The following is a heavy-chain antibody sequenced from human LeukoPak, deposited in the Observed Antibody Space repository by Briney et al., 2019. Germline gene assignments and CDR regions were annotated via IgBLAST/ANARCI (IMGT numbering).Heavy chain of an antibody. Sequence: ASVKVSCKASGGTFSSYAISWVRQAPGQGLEWMGWINPNSGGTNYAQKFQGWVTMTRGTSISTAYMELSRLRSDDTAVYYCARVLRYFDWLSPLGYWGQGTLVTVSS. D-gene: IGHD3-9*01. V-gene: IGHV1-2*04. CDR2: INPNSGGT. CDR3: ARVLRYFDWLSPLGY. CDR1: GGTFSSYA. J-gene: IGHJ4*02.